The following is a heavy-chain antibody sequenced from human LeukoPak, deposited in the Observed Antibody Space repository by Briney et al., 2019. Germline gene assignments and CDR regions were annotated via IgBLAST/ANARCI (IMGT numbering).Heavy chain of an antibody. D-gene: IGHD2-2*03. V-gene: IGHV3-30*02. CDR3: AKDGYCSSTSCYWGYFDY. J-gene: IGHJ4*02. CDR2: IRYDGSNK. CDR1: GFTFSSYG. Sequence: GGSLRLSCAASGFTFSSYGMHWVRQAPGKGLEWVAFIRYDGSNKYYADSVKGRFTISRDNSKNTLYLQMNSLRAEDTAVYYCAKDGYCSSTSCYWGYFDYWGQGTLVTVSS.